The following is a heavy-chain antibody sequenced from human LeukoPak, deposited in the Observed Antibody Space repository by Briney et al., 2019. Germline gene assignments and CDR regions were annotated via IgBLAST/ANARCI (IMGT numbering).Heavy chain of an antibody. CDR3: ARDQWLDY. V-gene: IGHV3-48*01. Sequence: GGSLRLSCAASGFTFSGYIMNWVRQAPGKGLEWVSFIGTSGNTIYYADSVKGRFTVSRDNAKNSLYLQMNSLRAEDTAVYYCARDQWLDYWGRGTLVSVSS. J-gene: IGHJ4*02. CDR2: IGTSGNTI. CDR1: GFTFSGYI. D-gene: IGHD6-19*01.